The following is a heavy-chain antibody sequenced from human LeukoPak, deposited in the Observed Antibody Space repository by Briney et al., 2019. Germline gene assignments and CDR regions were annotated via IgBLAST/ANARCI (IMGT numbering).Heavy chain of an antibody. CDR3: SRGHDRQYDILTGYYSY. D-gene: IGHD3-9*01. CDR2: ISAYNGNT. V-gene: IGHV1-18*01. CDR1: GYTFTSYG. J-gene: IGHJ4*02. Sequence: ASVKVSCKASGYTFTSYGISWVRQAPGQGLEWMGWISAYNGNTNYAQKLQGRVTMTTDTSTSTAYMELRSLRSDDTAVYYCSRGHDRQYDILTGYYSYWGPGTLVTVSS.